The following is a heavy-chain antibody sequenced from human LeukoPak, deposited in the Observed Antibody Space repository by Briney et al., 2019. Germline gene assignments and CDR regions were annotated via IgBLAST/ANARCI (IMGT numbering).Heavy chain of an antibody. CDR3: ARVDGSYYDFWSVPFALDY. D-gene: IGHD3-3*01. V-gene: IGHV1-69*06. CDR1: GGTFSSYT. J-gene: IGHJ4*02. CDR2: IIPIFGTA. Sequence: SVKVSCKASGGTFSSYTISWVRQAPGQGLEWMGGIIPIFGTANYAQKFQGRVTIAADKSTSTAYMELSSLRSEDTAVYYCARVDGSYYDFWSVPFALDYWGQGTLVTVSS.